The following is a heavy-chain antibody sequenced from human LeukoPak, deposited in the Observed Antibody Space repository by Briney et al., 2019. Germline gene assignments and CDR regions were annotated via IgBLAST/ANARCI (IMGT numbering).Heavy chain of an antibody. V-gene: IGHV3-64*01. Sequence: GSLRLSCAASGFTFSNYAIHWVRQAPGKGLEYASGISSNGGSTYYANSVKGRFTISRDNSKNTLYLQMGSLRPEDMAVYYCARWYKSLDVWGQGTAVTVSS. CDR1: GFTFSNYA. J-gene: IGHJ6*02. D-gene: IGHD1-14*01. CDR3: ARWYKSLDV. CDR2: ISSNGGST.